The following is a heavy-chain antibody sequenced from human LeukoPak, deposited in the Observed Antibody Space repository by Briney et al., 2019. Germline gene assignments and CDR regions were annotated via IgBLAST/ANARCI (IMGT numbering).Heavy chain of an antibody. Sequence: PGGSLRLSCAASGITFSRNNMHWVRQAPGKGLEWVAFIQYDGKNEYYADSVKGRFTISKDNSKNTLYLQMNSLKAEDTAVYYCAKDSGHDGYAFDIWGPGTMVTVSS. V-gene: IGHV3-30*02. CDR3: AKDSGHDGYAFDI. J-gene: IGHJ3*02. CDR2: IQYDGKNE. CDR1: GITFSRNN. D-gene: IGHD5-24*01.